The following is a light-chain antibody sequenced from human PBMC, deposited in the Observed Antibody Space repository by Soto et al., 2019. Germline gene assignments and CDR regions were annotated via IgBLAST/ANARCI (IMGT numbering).Light chain of an antibody. J-gene: IGKJ1*01. V-gene: IGKV3-15*01. CDR2: GAS. CDR3: QQYNNWPWT. CDR1: QSVSSN. Sequence: EILISQSPATPSVSTGERATLSRRASQSVSSNLAWYQQKPGQAPRLLIYGASTRATGIPARFSGSGSGTEFTLTISSLQSEDFAVYYCQQYNNWPWTFGQGTKV.